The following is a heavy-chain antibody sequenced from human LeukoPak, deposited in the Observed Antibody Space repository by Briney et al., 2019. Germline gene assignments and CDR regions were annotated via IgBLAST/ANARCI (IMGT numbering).Heavy chain of an antibody. J-gene: IGHJ5*02. CDR3: ARDPPLYGSGSYSNNAWFDP. D-gene: IGHD3-10*01. CDR2: IYTSGST. Sequence: SETLSLTCTVSGGSISSYYWSWIRQPAGKGLEWIERIYTSGSTNYNPSLKSRVTMSVDASKNQFSLKLSSVTAADTAVYYCARDPPLYGSGSYSNNAWFDPWGQGTLVTVSS. CDR1: GGSISSYY. V-gene: IGHV4-4*07.